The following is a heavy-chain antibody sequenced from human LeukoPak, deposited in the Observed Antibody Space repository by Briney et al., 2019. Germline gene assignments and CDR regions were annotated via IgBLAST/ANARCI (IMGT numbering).Heavy chain of an antibody. CDR2: IYYSGNT. V-gene: IGHV4-39*01. D-gene: IGHD6-19*01. CDR3: ARHSGIAMAATDH. Sequence: PSETLSLTCTVSGGSISSSSYYWGWIRQPPGKGLEWTGSIYYSGNTYYNPSLKSRVTMSADTSKNQFSLKLSSVTAADTAVFYCARHSGIAMAATDHWGQGTLVTVSS. CDR1: GGSISSSSYY. J-gene: IGHJ5*02.